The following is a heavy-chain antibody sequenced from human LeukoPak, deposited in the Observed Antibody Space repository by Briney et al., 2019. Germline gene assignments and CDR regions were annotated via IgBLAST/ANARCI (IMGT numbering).Heavy chain of an antibody. J-gene: IGHJ4*02. V-gene: IGHV1-2*02. CDR2: INPNSGGT. D-gene: IGHD5-12*01. Sequence: GASVKVSCKASGYTFTGYYMHWVRQAPGQGLEWMGWINPNSGGTNYAQKLQGRVTMTRDTSISTAYMELSRLRSDDTAVYYCARDHRYSGYDCPLGYWGQGTLVTVSS. CDR3: ARDHRYSGYDCPLGY. CDR1: GYTFTGYY.